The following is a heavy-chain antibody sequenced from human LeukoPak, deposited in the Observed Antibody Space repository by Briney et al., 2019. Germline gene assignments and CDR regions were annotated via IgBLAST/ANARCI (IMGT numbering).Heavy chain of an antibody. CDR2: ISGSGGST. CDR3: AKEVAYYYDSSGYPGRVGDAFDI. CDR1: GFTFSSYA. V-gene: IGHV3-23*01. Sequence: GGSLRLSCAASGFTFSSYAMSWVRQAPGKGLEWVSAISGSGGSTYYADSAKGRFTISRDNSKNTLYLQMNSLRAEDTAVYYCAKEVAYYYDSSGYPGRVGDAFDIRGQGTMVTVSS. J-gene: IGHJ3*02. D-gene: IGHD3-22*01.